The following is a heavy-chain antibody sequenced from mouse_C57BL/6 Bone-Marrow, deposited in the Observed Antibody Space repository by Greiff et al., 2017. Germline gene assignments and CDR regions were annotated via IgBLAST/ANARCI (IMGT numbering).Heavy chain of an antibody. Sequence: EVKLVESGEGLVQPGGSLKLSCAASGFTFSSYAMSWVRQTPENRLEWVAYISSGGDYIYYADTVTGRFPISRDNARNTLYLQISSRKSGDTAMYYCTKSRISARDYWGQGTTVTVSS. J-gene: IGHJ4*01. CDR3: TKSRISARDY. CDR2: ISSGGDYI. CDR1: GFTFSSYA. V-gene: IGHV5-9-1*02.